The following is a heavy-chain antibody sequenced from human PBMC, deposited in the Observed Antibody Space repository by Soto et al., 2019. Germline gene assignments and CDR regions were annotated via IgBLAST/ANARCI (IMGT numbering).Heavy chain of an antibody. CDR3: ARHDPGVVVVAATGADY. V-gene: IGHV4-39*01. CDR1: GGTIRSSSYY. J-gene: IGHJ4*02. D-gene: IGHD2-15*01. Sequence: SETLCLTCTVSGGTIRSSSYYWGWIRQPPGKGLEWIGSIYYSGSTYYNPSLKSRVTISVDTSKNQFSLKLSSVTAADTAVYYCARHDPGVVVVAATGADYWGQGTLVTVS. CDR2: IYYSGST.